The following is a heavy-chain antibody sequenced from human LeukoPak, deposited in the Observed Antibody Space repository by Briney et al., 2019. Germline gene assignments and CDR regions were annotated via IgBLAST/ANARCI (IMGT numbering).Heavy chain of an antibody. CDR2: ISSSSSYI. J-gene: IGHJ3*02. Sequence: GGSLRLSCAASGFTFSSYSMNWVRQAPGKGLEWVSSISSSSSYIYYADSVKGRFTISRDNAKNSLYLQMNSLRAEDTAVYYCARPSPVYDSSGYYDGAFDIWGQGTMVTVSS. V-gene: IGHV3-21*01. CDR3: ARPSPVYDSSGYYDGAFDI. CDR1: GFTFSSYS. D-gene: IGHD3-22*01.